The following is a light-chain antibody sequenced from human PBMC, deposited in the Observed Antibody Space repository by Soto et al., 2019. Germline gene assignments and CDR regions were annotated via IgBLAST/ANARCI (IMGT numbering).Light chain of an antibody. Sequence: EIVLTQSPATLSLSPGERATLSCRASQSVSSYLAWYQQKPGQAPRLPIYDASNRATGIPARFSGSGSGTDFTLTISILEPEDFAVYYCQQRSNWPSITFGQGTRLEIK. CDR2: DAS. J-gene: IGKJ5*01. CDR3: QQRSNWPSIT. CDR1: QSVSSY. V-gene: IGKV3-11*01.